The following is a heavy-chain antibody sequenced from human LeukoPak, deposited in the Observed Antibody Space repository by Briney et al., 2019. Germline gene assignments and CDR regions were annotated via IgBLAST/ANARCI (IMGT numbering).Heavy chain of an antibody. J-gene: IGHJ4*02. Sequence: TSQTLSLTCTVSGGSISSGDYYWSWIRQPPGKGLEWIGYIYYSGSTYYNPSLKSRVTISVDTSKNQFSLKLSSVTAADTAVYYCATTENSGGWFGYWGQGTLVTVSS. V-gene: IGHV4-30-4*01. CDR1: GGSISSGDYY. CDR3: ATTENSGGWFGY. D-gene: IGHD6-19*01. CDR2: IYYSGST.